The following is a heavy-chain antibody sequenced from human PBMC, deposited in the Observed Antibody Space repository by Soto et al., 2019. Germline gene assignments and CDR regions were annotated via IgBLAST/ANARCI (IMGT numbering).Heavy chain of an antibody. J-gene: IGHJ4*02. CDR3: ARDPYDNSGSYFNAPLDY. D-gene: IGHD3-22*01. CDR2: RRSDVNTK. V-gene: IGHV3-33*01. CDR1: GFTLSNYG. Sequence: PVGSLRLSCAASGFTLSNYGSHWVRRAPCKGLDWVAVRRSDVNTKFYAVSVKGRFAVSRDNSKNTLYLQTASLRAEDTDVYYCARDPYDNSGSYFNAPLDYWGQGTLVTVSS.